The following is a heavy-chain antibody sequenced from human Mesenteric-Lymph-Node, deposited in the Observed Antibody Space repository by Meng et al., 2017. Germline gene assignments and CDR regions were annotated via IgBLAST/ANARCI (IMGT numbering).Heavy chain of an antibody. J-gene: IGHJ5*02. D-gene: IGHD6-13*01. CDR1: GYTFTSYY. V-gene: IGHV1-46*01. CDR3: AREIAAAGGNNWFDP. Sequence: ASVKVSCKASGYTFTSYYMHWVRQAPGQGLEWMGIINPSGGSTSYAQKFQGRVTMTRDTSTSTVYMELSSLRSEDTAVYYCAREIAAAGGNNWFDPWGQGTLVTVSS. CDR2: INPSGGST.